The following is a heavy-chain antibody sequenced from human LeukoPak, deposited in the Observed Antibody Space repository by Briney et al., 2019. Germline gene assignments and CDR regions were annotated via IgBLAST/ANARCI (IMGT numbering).Heavy chain of an antibody. D-gene: IGHD6-13*01. CDR3: ARERPPGDSSSWFLEGYFDI. J-gene: IGHJ4*02. V-gene: IGHV1-69*13. CDR1: GGTFSSYA. Sequence: SVKVSCKASGGTFSSYAISWVRQAPGQGLEWMGGIIPIFGTANYAQKFQGRVTITADESTSTAYMELSTLRSDDTAVYYCARERPPGDSSSWFLEGYFDIWGQGTLVTVSS. CDR2: IIPIFGTA.